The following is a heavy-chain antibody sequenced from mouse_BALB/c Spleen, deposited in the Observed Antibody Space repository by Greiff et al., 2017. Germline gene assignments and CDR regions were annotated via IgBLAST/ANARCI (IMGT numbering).Heavy chain of an antibody. Sequence: VKLVESGPGLVAPSQSLSITCTVSGFSLTSYGVHWVRQPPGKGLEWLGVIWAGGSTNYNSALMSRLSISKDNSKSQVFLKMNSLQTDDTAMYYCARGGLLRLSYAMDYWGQGTSVTVSS. CDR3: ARGGLLRLSYAMDY. CDR1: GFSLTSYG. CDR2: IWAGGST. J-gene: IGHJ4*01. V-gene: IGHV2-9*02. D-gene: IGHD1-2*01.